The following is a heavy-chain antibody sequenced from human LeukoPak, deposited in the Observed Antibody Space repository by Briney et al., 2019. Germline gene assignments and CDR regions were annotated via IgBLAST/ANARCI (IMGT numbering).Heavy chain of an antibody. V-gene: IGHV4-61*02. CDR1: GGSITSGYYY. CDR2: IYTSEST. CDR3: ARDRFPEHIGYFDY. J-gene: IGHJ4*02. D-gene: IGHD2-21*01. Sequence: SQTLSLTCTGSGGSITSGYYYWSWIRQPAGKGLEWIGRIYTSESTNYNPSLKSRVTISVDTSKNQFSLKLSSVTAADTAVYYCARDRFPEHIGYFDYWGQGTLVTVSS.